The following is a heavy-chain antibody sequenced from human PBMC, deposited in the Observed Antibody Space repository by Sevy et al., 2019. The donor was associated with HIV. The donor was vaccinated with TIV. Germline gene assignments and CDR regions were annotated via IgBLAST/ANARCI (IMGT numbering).Heavy chain of an antibody. CDR3: ARDLVIPATTDYFYYGMDV. D-gene: IGHD2-15*01. V-gene: IGHV3-7*01. CDR1: GFTFSNYW. CDR2: IKRDGSEK. Sequence: GGSLRLSCAASGFTFSNYWMSWVRQAPGKGLEWVANIKRDGSEKYYMASVKGRFTISRDNAKNSLYLQMSSLRAEDTAVYYCARDLVIPATTDYFYYGMDVWGQGTTVTVSS. J-gene: IGHJ6*02.